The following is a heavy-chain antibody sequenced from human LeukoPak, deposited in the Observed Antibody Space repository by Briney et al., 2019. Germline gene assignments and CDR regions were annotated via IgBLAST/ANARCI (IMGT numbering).Heavy chain of an antibody. J-gene: IGHJ4*02. CDR3: ERERRGYYPEH. CDR1: GSNIRGYA. Sequence: GGSLRLSCAASGSNIRGYAMHWVRQAPGKGLEWVTLISYDGSKKYYVDSVRGRFTISREDSENTLYLQMNGLRPEDTGIYYCERERRGYYPEHWGQGTLVTVSS. D-gene: IGHD1-26*01. CDR2: ISYDGSKK. V-gene: IGHV3-30*03.